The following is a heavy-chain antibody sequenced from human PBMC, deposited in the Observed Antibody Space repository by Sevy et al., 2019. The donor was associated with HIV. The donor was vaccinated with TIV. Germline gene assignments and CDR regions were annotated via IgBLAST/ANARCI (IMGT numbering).Heavy chain of an antibody. D-gene: IGHD3-10*01. CDR3: AKDARFRELLSRGYGMDV. CDR1: GFTFTTYD. Sequence: GGSLRLSCAASGFTFTTYDLHWVRQAPGKGLEWVAVISYHGNNKYYADSVKGRFSISRDDSKNTLYLQMNSLRAEDTAVYFCAKDARFRELLSRGYGMDVWGRGTTVTVSS. CDR2: ISYHGNNK. V-gene: IGHV3-30*18. J-gene: IGHJ6*02.